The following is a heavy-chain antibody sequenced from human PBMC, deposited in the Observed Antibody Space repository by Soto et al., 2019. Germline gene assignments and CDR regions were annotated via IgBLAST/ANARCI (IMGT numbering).Heavy chain of an antibody. CDR1: GYTFTSYA. D-gene: IGHD2-21*02. Sequence: QVQLVQSGAEEKKPGASVKVSCKASGYTFTSYAMHWVRQAPGQRLEWMGWINAGNGNTKYSQKFQGRVTITRDTYASTAYMELSSLRYEDTAVYYCARSIVVVTALDYWGQGTLVTVSS. CDR2: INAGNGNT. CDR3: ARSIVVVTALDY. V-gene: IGHV1-3*05. J-gene: IGHJ4*02.